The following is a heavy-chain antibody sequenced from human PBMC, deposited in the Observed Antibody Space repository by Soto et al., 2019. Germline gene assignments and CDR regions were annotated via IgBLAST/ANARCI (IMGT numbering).Heavy chain of an antibody. CDR2: IYPGDSDT. V-gene: IGHV5-51*01. J-gene: IGHJ4*02. CDR1: GYKFTNYW. D-gene: IGHD3-10*01. CDR3: ALVVRGVTTEAHYFDY. Sequence: LKISCKGSGYKFTNYWIGWVRQMPGKGLEWLGLIYPGDSDTRYSSSFQGQVTISADKSISTAYLQWSSLKASDTAIYYCALVVRGVTTEAHYFDYWGQGTLVTVSS.